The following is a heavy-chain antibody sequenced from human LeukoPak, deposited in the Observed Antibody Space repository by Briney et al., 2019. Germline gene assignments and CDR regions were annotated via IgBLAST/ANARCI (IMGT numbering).Heavy chain of an antibody. D-gene: IGHD1-14*01. CDR3: ARDPDFDY. CDR1: GYTFTSYY. Sequence: ASVKVSCKASGYTFTSYYMHWVRQAPGQGLEWMGRIIPIFGTANYAQKFQGRVTITTDESTSTAYMELSSLRSEDTAVYYCARDPDFDYWGQGTLVTVSS. CDR2: IIPIFGTA. V-gene: IGHV1-69*05. J-gene: IGHJ4*02.